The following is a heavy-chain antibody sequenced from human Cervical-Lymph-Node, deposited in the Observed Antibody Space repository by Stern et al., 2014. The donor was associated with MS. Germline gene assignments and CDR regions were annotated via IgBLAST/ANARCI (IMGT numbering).Heavy chain of an antibody. D-gene: IGHD2-15*01. CDR3: AKYIREVVVAATNAFDI. Sequence: EVQLVESGGGLVQPGRSLRLSCAASGFTFGDYAMHWVRQAPGKGLEWVSGISWNSGSIGYADSVKGRFTISRDNAKNSLYLQMNSLRAEDTALYYCAKYIREVVVAATNAFDIWGQGTMVTVSS. J-gene: IGHJ3*02. V-gene: IGHV3-9*01. CDR1: GFTFGDYA. CDR2: ISWNSGSI.